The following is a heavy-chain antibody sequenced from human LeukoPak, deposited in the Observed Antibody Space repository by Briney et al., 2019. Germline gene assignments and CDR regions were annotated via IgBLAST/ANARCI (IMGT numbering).Heavy chain of an antibody. D-gene: IGHD6-19*01. CDR1: GFTFSSYA. CDR2: ISGSGGST. J-gene: IGHJ4*02. Sequence: GGSLRLSCAASGFTFSSYAMSWVRQAPGKGLEWVSAISGSGGSTYYADSVKGRFTISRDNSKNTLYLQMNSLRAEDTAVYYCANGKPEYSSGCPGGTFWGQGTLVTVSS. CDR3: ANGKPEYSSGCPGGTF. V-gene: IGHV3-23*01.